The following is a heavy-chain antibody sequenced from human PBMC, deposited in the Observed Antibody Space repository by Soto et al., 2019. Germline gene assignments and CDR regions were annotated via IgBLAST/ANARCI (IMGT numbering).Heavy chain of an antibody. Sequence: VELLESGGGLVRPGGSLRLSCVASGFAFSDYAMNWVRQSPGRGLEWVSGVGPGGDDTYYADSVRGRFTVSSDNAKNTLYLEMRTLTVADTATYFCARGSAFWGQGTLVTVSS. D-gene: IGHD2-15*01. J-gene: IGHJ4*02. CDR1: GFAFSDYA. CDR3: ARGSAF. CDR2: VGPGGDDT. V-gene: IGHV3-23*01.